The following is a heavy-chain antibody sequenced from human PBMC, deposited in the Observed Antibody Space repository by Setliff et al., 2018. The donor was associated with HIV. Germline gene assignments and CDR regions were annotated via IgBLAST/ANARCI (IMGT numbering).Heavy chain of an antibody. Sequence: GESLKISCVASGFTFSGSSMHWVRQASGKGLEWVGRIRNKANNYATAYAASVKGRFTISRDDSKNTAYLQMSSLKIEDTAVYYCTRYSSNSGDHDAFDIWGQGTKVTVSS. V-gene: IGHV3-73*01. J-gene: IGHJ3*02. CDR1: GFTFSGSS. D-gene: IGHD6-19*01. CDR3: TRYSSNSGDHDAFDI. CDR2: IRNKANNYAT.